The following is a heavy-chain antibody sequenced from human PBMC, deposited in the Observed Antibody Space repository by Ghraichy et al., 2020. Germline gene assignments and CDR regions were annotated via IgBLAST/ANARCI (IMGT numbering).Heavy chain of an antibody. CDR1: GGSISSGDYY. CDR3: ARGLLYDSSGYYGLGGYYFDY. CDR2: IYYSGST. J-gene: IGHJ4*02. Sequence: SETLSLTCTVSGGSISSGDYYWSWIRQPPGKGLEWIGYIYYSGSTYYNPSLKSRVPISVDTSTNQFSRKLSSVTAADPAVYYCARGLLYDSSGYYGLGGYYFDYWGQGTLVTVSS. V-gene: IGHV4-30-4*01. D-gene: IGHD3-22*01.